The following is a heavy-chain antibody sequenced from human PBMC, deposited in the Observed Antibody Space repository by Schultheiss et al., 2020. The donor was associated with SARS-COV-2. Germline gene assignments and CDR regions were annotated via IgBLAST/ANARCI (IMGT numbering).Heavy chain of an antibody. V-gene: IGHV3-23*01. D-gene: IGHD2-2*01. CDR1: GFTFSSYW. J-gene: IGHJ4*02. Sequence: GGSLRLSCAASGFTFSSYWMSWVRQAPGKGLEWVSVITGRGGNTYYADSVKGRFTISRNNAKNSLYLQMNSLRAEDTAVYYCVKGTYQLLLDRVDYWGQGTLVTVSS. CDR3: VKGTYQLLLDRVDY. CDR2: ITGRGGNT.